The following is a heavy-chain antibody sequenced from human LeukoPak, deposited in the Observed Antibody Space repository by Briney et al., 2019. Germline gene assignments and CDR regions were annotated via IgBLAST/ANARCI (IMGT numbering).Heavy chain of an antibody. J-gene: IGHJ4*02. CDR1: GFTFSSYG. V-gene: IGHV3-20*04. D-gene: IGHD1-14*01. CDR2: INWNGGST. CDR3: ARVGTNLRQSFDY. Sequence: GESLRLSCAASGFTFSSYGMSWVRQAPGEGLGWVSGINWNGGSTGYADSVKGRFTIPRDNAKNTLYLQMNSLRAEDTAVYFCARVGTNLRQSFDYWGQGSLVTVSS.